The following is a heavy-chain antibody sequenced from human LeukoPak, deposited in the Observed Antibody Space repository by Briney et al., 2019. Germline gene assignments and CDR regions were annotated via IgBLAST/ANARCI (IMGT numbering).Heavy chain of an antibody. CDR2: IYYSGST. CDR1: GGSISSYY. J-gene: IGHJ3*02. Sequence: SETLSLTCTVSGGSISSYYWSWIRQPPGKGLEWIGYIYYSGSTNYNPSLKSRVTISVDTSKNQFSLKLSSVTAAVTAVYYCARGAYSYGYPVGAFDIWGQGTMVTVSS. D-gene: IGHD5-18*01. CDR3: ARGAYSYGYPVGAFDI. V-gene: IGHV4-59*01.